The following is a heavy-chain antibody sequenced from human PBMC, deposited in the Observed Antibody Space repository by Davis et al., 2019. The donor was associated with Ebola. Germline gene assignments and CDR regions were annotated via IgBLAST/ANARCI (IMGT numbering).Heavy chain of an antibody. Sequence: ASVKVSCKASGYTFTSYGISWVRQAPGQGLEWMGWISAYNGNTNYAQKLQGRVTMTTDTSTGTAYMELRSLRSDDTAVYFCARTSIVGTTTTASDIWGQGTRVNVSS. CDR3: ARTSIVGTTTTASDI. CDR2: ISAYNGNT. D-gene: IGHD1-26*01. V-gene: IGHV1-18*04. CDR1: GYTFTSYG. J-gene: IGHJ3*02.